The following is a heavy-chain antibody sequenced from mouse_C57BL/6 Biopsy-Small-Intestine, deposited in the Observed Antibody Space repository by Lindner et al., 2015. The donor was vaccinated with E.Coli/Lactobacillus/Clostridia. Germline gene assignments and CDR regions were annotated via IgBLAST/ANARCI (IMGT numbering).Heavy chain of an antibody. V-gene: IGHV1-22*01. CDR3: ARWNWDGAWFPY. CDR1: GYTFTDYN. Sequence: VQLQESGPELVKPGASVKMSCKASGYTFTDYNMHWVKQSHGKSLEWIGYINPNNGGTNYNQKFKGKATLTVNKSSSTAYMELRSLTSEDSAVFYCARWNWDGAWFPYWGQGTLVTVSA. D-gene: IGHD4-1*01. J-gene: IGHJ3*01. CDR2: INPNNGGT.